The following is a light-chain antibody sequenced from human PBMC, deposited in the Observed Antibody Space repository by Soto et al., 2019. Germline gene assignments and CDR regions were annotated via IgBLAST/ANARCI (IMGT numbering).Light chain of an antibody. CDR2: DAS. CDR1: QSISRW. CDR3: QQYNDCSGM. V-gene: IGKV1-5*01. J-gene: IGKJ1*01. Sequence: DVPKTQSRSTLSAPLGDRVTXTCRASQSISRWLAWHQRKPGEAERLVIYDASNLRRGVPSRFSRRRSGTEFTLTITSLQAEDFATYYCQQYNDCSGMFGQGTKLDI.